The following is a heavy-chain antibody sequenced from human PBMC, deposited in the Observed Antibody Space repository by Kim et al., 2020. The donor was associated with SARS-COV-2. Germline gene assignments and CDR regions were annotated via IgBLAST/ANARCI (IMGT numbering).Heavy chain of an antibody. CDR3: AALKIVVVVAATDNWFDP. V-gene: IGHV3-30*04. Sequence: GGSLRLSCAASGFTFSSYAMHWVRQAPGKGLEWVAVISYDGSNKYYADSVKGRFTISRDNSKNTLYLQMNSLRAEDTAVYYCAALKIVVVVAATDNWFDPWGQGTLVTVSS. D-gene: IGHD2-15*01. CDR2: ISYDGSNK. J-gene: IGHJ5*02. CDR1: GFTFSSYA.